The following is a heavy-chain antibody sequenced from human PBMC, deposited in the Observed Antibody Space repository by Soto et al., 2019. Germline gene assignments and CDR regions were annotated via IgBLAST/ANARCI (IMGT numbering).Heavy chain of an antibody. CDR1: GYTFTSYG. J-gene: IGHJ3*02. CDR2: ISAYNGNT. Sequence: QVQLVQSGAEVKKPGASVKVSCKASGYTFTSYGISWVRQAPGQGLEWMGWISAYNGNTNYAQKLQGRVTMTTDTATRTAYMELRSLRSDDTAVYYCAIENRIAARPGNAFDIWGQGTMVTVSS. V-gene: IGHV1-18*01. D-gene: IGHD6-6*01. CDR3: AIENRIAARPGNAFDI.